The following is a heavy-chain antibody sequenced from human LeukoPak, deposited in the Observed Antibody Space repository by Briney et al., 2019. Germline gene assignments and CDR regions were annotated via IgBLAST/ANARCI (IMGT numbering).Heavy chain of an antibody. CDR1: GGSISSGASD. CDR2: INHSGST. J-gene: IGHJ2*01. V-gene: IGHV4-31*03. D-gene: IGHD3-22*01. Sequence: SETLSLTCTVSGGSISSGASDWGWIRQHPKRGLEWVGYINHSGSTYYNPSLRSRVTMSVDTAKNQFSLKLSSVTAADSAVYYCARAARQGFPMIVVPFFYFDLWGRGTLVTVSS. CDR3: ARAARQGFPMIVVPFFYFDL.